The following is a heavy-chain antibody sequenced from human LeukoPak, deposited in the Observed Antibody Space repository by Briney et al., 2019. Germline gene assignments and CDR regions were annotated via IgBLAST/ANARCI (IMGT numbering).Heavy chain of an antibody. J-gene: IGHJ4*02. D-gene: IGHD6-13*01. Sequence: GGSLRLSCAASGFTFSRHWMTWVRQAPGKGLEWVANIDQDESEKLYVDSVKGRFTISRDNARNSLYLQMNSLRVEDTALYYCARDQGAAGDYWGQGTLVTVSS. V-gene: IGHV3-7*04. CDR2: IDQDESEK. CDR1: GFTFSRHW. CDR3: ARDQGAAGDY.